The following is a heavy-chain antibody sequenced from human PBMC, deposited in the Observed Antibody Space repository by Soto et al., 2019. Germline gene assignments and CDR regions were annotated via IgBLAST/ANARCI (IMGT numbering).Heavy chain of an antibody. Sequence: PSETLSLTFTVSGGSISSGGYYWSWIRQQPGKGLGLMGYIYYSGSTYYIPSLKSRVTISVDTSKNQFSLKLSSVTAADTAVYYCAREYRLCSGGSCYSVTNWFDPWGQGTLVTVSS. CDR1: GGSISSGGYY. J-gene: IGHJ5*02. D-gene: IGHD2-15*01. CDR3: AREYRLCSGGSCYSVTNWFDP. V-gene: IGHV4-31*02. CDR2: IYYSGST.